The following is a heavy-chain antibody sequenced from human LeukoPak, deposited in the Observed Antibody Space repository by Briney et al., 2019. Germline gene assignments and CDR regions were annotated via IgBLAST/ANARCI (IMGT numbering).Heavy chain of an antibody. CDR3: ARHLGGGIYFDY. CDR2: IYFSGTT. D-gene: IGHD3-16*01. V-gene: IGHV4-59*08. J-gene: IGHJ4*02. CDR1: GASITGHY. Sequence: SETLSLTCTVSGASITGHYWSWIRQPPGKGLEWIGFIYFSGTTNYNPSLKSRVTISVDTSKNQFSLTLSSVTAADTAVYYCARHLGGGIYFDYWGQGTLVTVSS.